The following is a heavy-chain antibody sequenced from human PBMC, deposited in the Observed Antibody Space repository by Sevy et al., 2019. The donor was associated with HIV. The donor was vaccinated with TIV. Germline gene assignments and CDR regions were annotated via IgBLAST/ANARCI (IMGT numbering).Heavy chain of an antibody. D-gene: IGHD2-2*01. J-gene: IGHJ4*02. V-gene: IGHV4-31*03. Sequence: SETLSLTCTVSGGSISSGGYYWSWIRQHPGKGQEWIGYIYYSGSTYYNRSLKSRVTISVDTSKNQFSLKLSSVTAADTAVYYCARDRIAGRYCSSTSCSRWGQGTLVTVSS. CDR3: ARDRIAGRYCSSTSCSR. CDR2: IYYSGST. CDR1: GGSISSGGYY.